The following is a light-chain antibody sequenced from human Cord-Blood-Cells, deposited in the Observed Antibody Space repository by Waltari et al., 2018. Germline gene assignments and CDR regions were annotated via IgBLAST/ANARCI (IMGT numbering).Light chain of an antibody. Sequence: DIQLTQSPSFLSASVGDRVTITCRASQGISSYLPWYQQKPGKAPKLLIYAASTLQSGVPSRFSGSGSGTEFTLTISSLQPEDFATYYCQQLNSYRTFGPGTKVDIK. CDR1: QGISSY. V-gene: IGKV1-9*01. CDR2: AAS. J-gene: IGKJ3*01. CDR3: QQLNSYRT.